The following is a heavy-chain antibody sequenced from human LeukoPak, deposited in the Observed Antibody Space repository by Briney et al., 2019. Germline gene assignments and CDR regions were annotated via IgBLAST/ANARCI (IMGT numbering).Heavy chain of an antibody. CDR1: GFTFSNYG. J-gene: IGHJ4*02. CDR2: IRHDGSKI. Sequence: GGSLRLSCEASGFTFSNYGMHWVRQAPGKGLEWAAFIRHDGSKIYYADSVKGRFTISRDSSKNTLYLQMNSLRAEDTAVYYCAKDSMRYGDSGSYYNYWGQGTLVTVSS. CDR3: AKDSMRYGDSGSYYNY. D-gene: IGHD1-26*01. V-gene: IGHV3-30*02.